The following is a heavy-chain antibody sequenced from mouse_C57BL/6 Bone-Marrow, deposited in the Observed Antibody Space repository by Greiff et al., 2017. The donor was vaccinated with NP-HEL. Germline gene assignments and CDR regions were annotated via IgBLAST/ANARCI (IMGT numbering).Heavy chain of an antibody. D-gene: IGHD1-1*01. V-gene: IGHV1-69*01. CDR3: AGEDYYGSSFDFDY. CDR1: GYTFTSYR. J-gene: IGHJ2*01. Sequence: QVQLQQPGAELVMPGASVKLSCKAPGYTFTSYRMHWVKQRPGQGLEWIGEIDPSDSYTNYNQKFKGKSTLTVDKSSSTAYMQLSSLTSEDSAVYYCAGEDYYGSSFDFDYWGQGTTLTVSS. CDR2: IDPSDSYT.